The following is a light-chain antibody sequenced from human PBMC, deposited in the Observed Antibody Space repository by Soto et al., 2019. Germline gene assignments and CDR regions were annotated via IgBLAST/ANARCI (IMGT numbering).Light chain of an antibody. Sequence: QSVMTQPPSVSAAPGQKVTISCSGSSSNIGGNSVSWYQQLPGTAPKLLICDDNKRPSGIPDRFSGSKSGTSATLGITGFQTGDEADYYCGSWDSSLSADVFGTGTKLTVL. CDR1: SSNIGGNS. CDR3: GSWDSSLSADV. V-gene: IGLV1-51*01. J-gene: IGLJ1*01. CDR2: DDN.